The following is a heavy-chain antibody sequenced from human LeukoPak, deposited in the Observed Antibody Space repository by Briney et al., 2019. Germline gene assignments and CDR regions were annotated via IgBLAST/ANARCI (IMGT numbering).Heavy chain of an antibody. CDR2: ISSSSSTI. CDR1: GFPFSRYS. J-gene: IGHJ3*02. D-gene: IGHD2-21*02. V-gene: IGHV3-21*04. Sequence: GGSLKLSCAASGFPFSRYSMNWVRQAPGEGPEWVSSISSSSSTIYYADSVKGRFTISRDNAKNSLYLQMNSLKTEDTAVYYCTRLVVVTAIQDDAFDIWGQGTMVTVSS. CDR3: TRLVVVTAIQDDAFDI.